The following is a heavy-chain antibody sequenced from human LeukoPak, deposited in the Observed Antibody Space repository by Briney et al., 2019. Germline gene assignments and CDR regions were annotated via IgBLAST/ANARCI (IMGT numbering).Heavy chain of an antibody. J-gene: IGHJ6*02. CDR3: ARDHCSTSCFNYYYGMDV. V-gene: IGHV1-69*04. CDR1: GGTFSSYA. Sequence: SVKASCKASGGTFSSYAISWVRQAPGQGLEWMGRIIPILGIANYAQKFQGRVTITADKSTSTAYMELSSLRSEDTAVYYCARDHCSTSCFNYYYGMDVWGQGTTVTVSS. D-gene: IGHD2-2*01. CDR2: IIPILGIA.